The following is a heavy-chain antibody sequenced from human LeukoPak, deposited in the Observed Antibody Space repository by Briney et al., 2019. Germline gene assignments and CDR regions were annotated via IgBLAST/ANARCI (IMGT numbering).Heavy chain of an antibody. CDR2: NNPNSGGS. J-gene: IGHJ4*02. V-gene: IGHV1-2*02. Sequence: GASLKVSCKASGYSFTDYFLHWVRQAPGQGLEWMGWNNPNSGGSNSAQKFQGRVSMTRDTSINTAYMDLRWLTSDDTALYYCARGREGNWGRSDYFDYWGPGTLVTVSS. CDR1: GYSFTDYF. CDR3: ARGREGNWGRSDYFDY. D-gene: IGHD7-27*01.